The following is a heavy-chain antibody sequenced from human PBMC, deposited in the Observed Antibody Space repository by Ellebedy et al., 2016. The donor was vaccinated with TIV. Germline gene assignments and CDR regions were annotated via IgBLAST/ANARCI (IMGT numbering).Heavy chain of an antibody. V-gene: IGHV3-30-3*01. J-gene: IGHJ4*02. CDR2: ISYDGSNK. D-gene: IGHD2-2*01. CDR1: GFTFSSYA. CDR3: ARDAAGYCSSTSCYFYFDY. Sequence: GESLKISCAASGFTFSSYAMHWVRQAPGKGLEWVAVISYDGSNKYYADSVKGRFTISRDNAKNSLYLQMNSLRAEDTAVYHCARDAAGYCSSTSCYFYFDYWGQGTLVTVSS.